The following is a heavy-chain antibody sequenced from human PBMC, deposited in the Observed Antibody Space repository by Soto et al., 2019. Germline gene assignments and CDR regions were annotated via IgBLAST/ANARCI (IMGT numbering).Heavy chain of an antibody. Sequence: GGSLRLSCAASGFTFSRYGMEWVRQAPGKGLEWVAVISYDGSKKYYADSVKGRFTISRDNSKNTLYLQMNSLRVEDTAVYYCAKDGHNEDYFWSRYGMAVWAQGTTDTVSS. CDR1: GFTFSRYG. D-gene: IGHD3-3*01. V-gene: IGHV3-30*18. CDR3: AKDGHNEDYFWSRYGMAV. J-gene: IGHJ6*02. CDR2: ISYDGSKK.